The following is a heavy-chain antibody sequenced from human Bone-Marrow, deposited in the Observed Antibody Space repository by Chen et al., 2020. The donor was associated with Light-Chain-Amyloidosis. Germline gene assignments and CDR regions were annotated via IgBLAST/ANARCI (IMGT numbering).Heavy chain of an antibody. CDR3: ASSAPDPSS. Sequence: EVQLVESGGGLVKPGGSLRLSCAASGFTFSNYDMNWVRQAPGKGLEWFSAVTNSSSNIYYADSVRGRFTISRDNAKNSLYLQMNSLRAEDTAMYYCASSAPDPSSWGQGTLVTVSS. CDR1: GFTFSNYD. J-gene: IGHJ5*02. CDR2: VTNSSSNI. V-gene: IGHV3-21*01.